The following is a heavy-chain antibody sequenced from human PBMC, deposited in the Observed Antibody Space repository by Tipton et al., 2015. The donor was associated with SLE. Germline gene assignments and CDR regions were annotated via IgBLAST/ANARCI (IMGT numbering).Heavy chain of an antibody. CDR1: GFTFSSYA. CDR3: ATSLLWFGELLN. V-gene: IGHV3-30*04. CDR2: ISYDGSNK. D-gene: IGHD3-10*01. J-gene: IGHJ4*02. Sequence: SLRLSCAASGFTFSSYAMHWVRQAPGKGLEWVAVISYDGSNKFYADSVKGRFTISRDNSKNTLYLQMNSLRAEDTAVYYCATSLLWFGELLNWGQGTLVTVSS.